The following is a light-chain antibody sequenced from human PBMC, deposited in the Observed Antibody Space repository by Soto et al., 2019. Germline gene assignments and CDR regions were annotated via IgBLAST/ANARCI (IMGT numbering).Light chain of an antibody. V-gene: IGKV3-20*01. J-gene: IGKJ1*01. CDR2: DAS. CDR3: QQYGTSPWT. Sequence: EIVLTQSPGTLSLSPGERATLSCRANQSVSSTYLTWYQQKPGQAPRLLIYDASSRAAAIPDRFSGSGSGTDFTLTISRLEPEDFAVYFCQQYGTSPWTFGQGTKVDIK. CDR1: QSVSSTY.